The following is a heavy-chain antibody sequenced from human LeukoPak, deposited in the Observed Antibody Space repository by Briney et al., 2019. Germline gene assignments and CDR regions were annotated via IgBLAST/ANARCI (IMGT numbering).Heavy chain of an antibody. Sequence: PSETLSLTCTVSGDSIGSGSYYWGWIRQSPGKGLEWIASISYSGSTYYNPPLKSRVTISVDTSKSQFSLKLSSVTAADTSIYFCARHVMVGGRPPPGYMDVWGKGTTVTVSS. J-gene: IGHJ6*03. D-gene: IGHD3-10*01. CDR1: GDSIGSGSYY. V-gene: IGHV4-39*01. CDR2: ISYSGST. CDR3: ARHVMVGGRPPPGYMDV.